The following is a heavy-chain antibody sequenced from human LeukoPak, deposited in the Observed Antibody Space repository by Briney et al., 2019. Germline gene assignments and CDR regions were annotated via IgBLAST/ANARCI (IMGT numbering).Heavy chain of an antibody. V-gene: IGHV4-4*09. CDR2: IYSDGST. D-gene: IGHD1-26*01. CDR1: GGSISSYY. Sequence: PSETLSLTCTVSGGSISSYYWSWIRQPPGKGLEWIGYIYSDGSTTHSPSLKSRVTMSVDTFKSQFSLKLSSVTAADTAVYYCAGRSNLYYFDYWGQGTLVTVSS. CDR3: AGRSNLYYFDY. J-gene: IGHJ4*02.